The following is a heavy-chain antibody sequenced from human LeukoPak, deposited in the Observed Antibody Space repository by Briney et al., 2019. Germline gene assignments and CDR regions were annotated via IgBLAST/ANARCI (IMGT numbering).Heavy chain of an antibody. CDR2: IYHSGST. D-gene: IGHD2-21*01. Sequence: SETLSLTCAVSGYSISSGYYWGWLRPPPGKGLEWIGSIYHSGSTYYNPSLKSRVTISVDTSKSQCSLKLSSVTAAYTSVYYCARGVFIWGQGTMVTVSS. V-gene: IGHV4-38-2*01. CDR3: ARGVFI. CDR1: GYSISSGYY. J-gene: IGHJ3*02.